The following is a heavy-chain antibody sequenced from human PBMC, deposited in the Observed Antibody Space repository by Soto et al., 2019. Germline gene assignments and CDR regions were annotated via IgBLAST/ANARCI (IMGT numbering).Heavy chain of an antibody. D-gene: IGHD3-10*01. CDR3: ARGLTMVRGVITIGRNYYFDY. J-gene: IGHJ4*02. CDR1: GGSFSGYY. V-gene: IGHV4-34*01. CDR2: INHSGIT. Sequence: QVQLQQWGAGLLKPSETLSLTCAVYGGSFSGYYWSWIRQPPGKGLEWIGEINHSGITNYNPSHKSRVTISVDTSKNQFSLKLSSVTAADTAVYYCARGLTMVRGVITIGRNYYFDYWGQGTLVTVSS.